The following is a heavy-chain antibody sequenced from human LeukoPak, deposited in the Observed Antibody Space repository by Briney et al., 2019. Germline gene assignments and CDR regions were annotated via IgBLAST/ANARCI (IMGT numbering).Heavy chain of an antibody. J-gene: IGHJ4*02. Sequence: PSETLSLTCTVSGGSISPHYWSWIRQPPGKGLEWIGYIYYGGTTNINPSLKSRVTILVDTSKNQFSLKLSSVTAADTAVYYCARSNYYGLSDYWGQGTLVTVSS. CDR3: ARSNYYGLSDY. CDR1: GGSISPHY. D-gene: IGHD3-10*01. V-gene: IGHV4-59*11. CDR2: IYYGGTT.